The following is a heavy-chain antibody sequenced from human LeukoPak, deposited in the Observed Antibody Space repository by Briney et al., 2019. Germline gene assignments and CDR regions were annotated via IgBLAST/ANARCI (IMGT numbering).Heavy chain of an antibody. V-gene: IGHV3-23*01. Sequence: GGTLRLSCAASGFTFSSYAMSWVRQAPGEGLEWVSAISGSGGSTYYADSVKGRFTISRDNSKNTLYLQMNSLRAEDTAVYYCAKVLYTPIAVAGYDAFDIWGQGTMVTVSS. CDR1: GFTFSSYA. J-gene: IGHJ3*02. D-gene: IGHD6-19*01. CDR3: AKVLYTPIAVAGYDAFDI. CDR2: ISGSGGST.